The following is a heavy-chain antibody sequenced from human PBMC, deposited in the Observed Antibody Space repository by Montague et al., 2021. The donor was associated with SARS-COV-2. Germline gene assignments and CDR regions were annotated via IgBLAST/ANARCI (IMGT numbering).Heavy chain of an antibody. CDR2: IYYSGST. D-gene: IGHD5-24*01. Sequence: TLSLTCTVSGGSISSGGYYWSWIRQHPGKGLEWIGYIYYSGSTYYNPSLKSRVTISVDTSKNQFSLKLSSVTAADTAVYYCARVSLEMATMGVYYYYGMDVWGQGTTVTVSS. J-gene: IGHJ6*02. V-gene: IGHV4-31*03. CDR3: ARVSLEMATMGVYYYYGMDV. CDR1: GGSISSGGYY.